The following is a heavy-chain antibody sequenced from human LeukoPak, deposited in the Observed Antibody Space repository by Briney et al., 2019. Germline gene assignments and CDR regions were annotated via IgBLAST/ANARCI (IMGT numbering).Heavy chain of an antibody. CDR1: GFTFSSYW. V-gene: IGHV3-33*08. Sequence: GGSLRLSCAASGFTFSSYWMNWVRQAPGKGLEWVAVIWYDGSNKYYADSVKGRFTISRDNSKNTLYLQMNSLRAEDTAVYYCARDKRGYFDYWGQGTLVTVSS. CDR3: ARDKRGYFDY. CDR2: IWYDGSNK. D-gene: IGHD3-10*01. J-gene: IGHJ4*02.